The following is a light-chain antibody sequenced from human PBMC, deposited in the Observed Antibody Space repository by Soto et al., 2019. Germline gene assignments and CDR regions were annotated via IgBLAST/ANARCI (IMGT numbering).Light chain of an antibody. CDR2: AAS. Sequence: EIVLTQSPGTLSLSPGERATLSCRASRSLSSSYLVWYQQKPGQAPRLLIYAASRRATGIQDRFSGSGSATEYTLTISRLEPEDFAVYYCQQQGTFGQGTKLEIK. V-gene: IGKV3-20*01. CDR1: RSLSSSY. CDR3: QQQGT. J-gene: IGKJ2*01.